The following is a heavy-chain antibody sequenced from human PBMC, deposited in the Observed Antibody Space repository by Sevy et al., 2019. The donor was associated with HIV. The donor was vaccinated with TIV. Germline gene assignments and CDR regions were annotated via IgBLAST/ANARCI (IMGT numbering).Heavy chain of an antibody. V-gene: IGHV3-23*01. J-gene: IGHJ4*02. CDR1: GFTFSSSA. Sequence: GGSLRLSCAASGFTFSSSAMNWVRQAPGKGLEWVSGIISSGDITYYPDSVKSRFTISRDNSKNTLYLQINSLRVEDTAIYYCAKRSNENFFDYWGQGSLVTVSS. CDR3: AKRSNENFFDY. D-gene: IGHD2-8*01. CDR2: IISSGDIT.